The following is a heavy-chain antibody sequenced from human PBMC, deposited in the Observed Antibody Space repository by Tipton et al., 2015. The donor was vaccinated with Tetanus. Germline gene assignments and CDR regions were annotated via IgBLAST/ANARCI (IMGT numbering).Heavy chain of an antibody. V-gene: IGHV4-39*01. CDR2: MYYRGTT. Sequence: GLVKPSETLSLTCNVSGGSISSSAHYWGWIRQSPGKGLEWIGNMYYRGTTHYNPSLKSRVTISVDTSKNQFSLKLRSVTASDTAFYYCVKCTAMTGPYNWFDPWGQGTLVTVPS. J-gene: IGHJ5*02. CDR3: VKCTAMTGPYNWFDP. D-gene: IGHD5-18*01. CDR1: GGSISSSAHY.